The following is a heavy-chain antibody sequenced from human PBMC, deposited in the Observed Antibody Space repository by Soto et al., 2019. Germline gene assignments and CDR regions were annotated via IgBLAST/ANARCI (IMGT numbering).Heavy chain of an antibody. CDR1: GYTLTELS. D-gene: IGHD2-21*02. J-gene: IGHJ4*02. CDR2: FDPEDGNT. V-gene: IGHV1-24*01. Sequence: EASVKVSCKVSGYTLTELSMHWVRQAPGKGLEWMGGFDPEDGNTGYVQKFQGRVTMTRNTSTSTAYMELTSLTSDDTAVYYCARTRLCGGDCYSAYYFDFWGQGALVTVSS. CDR3: ARTRLCGGDCYSAYYFDF.